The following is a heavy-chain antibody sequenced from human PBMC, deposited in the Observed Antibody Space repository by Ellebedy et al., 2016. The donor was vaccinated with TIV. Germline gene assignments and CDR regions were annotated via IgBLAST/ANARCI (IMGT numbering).Heavy chain of an antibody. D-gene: IGHD3-10*01. CDR3: ARGKGGYYYGSGSFSSYFDY. CDR1: GGSFSGYY. CDR2: INHSGST. Sequence: MPSETLSLTCGVYGGSFSGYYWSWILQPPDKGLEWIGEINHSGSTNYNPSLKSRVTISVDTSKNQFSLKLSSVTAADLAVYYCARGKGGYYYGSGSFSSYFDYWGQGTLVTVSS. J-gene: IGHJ4*02. V-gene: IGHV4-34*01.